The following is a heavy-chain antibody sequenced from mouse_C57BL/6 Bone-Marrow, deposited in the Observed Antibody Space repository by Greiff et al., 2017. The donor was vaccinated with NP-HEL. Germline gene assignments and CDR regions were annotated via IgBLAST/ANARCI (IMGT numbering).Heavy chain of an antibody. J-gene: IGHJ2*01. CDR1: GYTFTSYW. CDR3: ARWGITTVDPNFDY. Sequence: QVQLQQPGAELVKPGASVKLSCKASGYTFTSYWMQWVKQRPGQGLEWIGEIDPSDSYTNYNQKFKGKATLTVDTSSSTAYMQLSSLTSEDSAVYHCARWGITTVDPNFDYWGQGTTLTVSS. V-gene: IGHV1-50*01. D-gene: IGHD1-1*01. CDR2: IDPSDSYT.